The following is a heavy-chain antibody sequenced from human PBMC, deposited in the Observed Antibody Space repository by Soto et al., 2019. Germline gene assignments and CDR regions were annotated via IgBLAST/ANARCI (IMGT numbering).Heavy chain of an antibody. CDR2: IYHNGIT. D-gene: IGHD2-21*01. V-gene: IGHV4-4*02. J-gene: IGHJ4*02. Sequence: QVELKQSGPGLVRPSGTLSLTCRVSGTSISSTYWWTWVRQSPGKGLEWIGEIYHNGITKYNPSLKSQVSLSVDKSNNQFSLKLTSVTAADTAVYYCATVPPRIVVVLAEFPTWGQGTLVTVSS. CDR1: GTSISSTYW. CDR3: ATVPPRIVVVLAEFPT.